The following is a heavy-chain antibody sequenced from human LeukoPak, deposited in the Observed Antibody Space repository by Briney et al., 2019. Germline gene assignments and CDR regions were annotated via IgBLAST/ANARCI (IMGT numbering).Heavy chain of an antibody. J-gene: IGHJ4*02. CDR2: ISSSGRTI. Sequence: GGSLRLSCAASGFTFSSYEMNWVRQAPGKGLEWVSYISSSGRTIYYADSVKGRFTISRDNAKNSLYLQMNSLRAEDTAVYYCAKLGYSGYDLIQSPFYFDYWGQGTLVTVSS. D-gene: IGHD5-12*01. CDR3: AKLGYSGYDLIQSPFYFDY. CDR1: GFTFSSYE. V-gene: IGHV3-48*03.